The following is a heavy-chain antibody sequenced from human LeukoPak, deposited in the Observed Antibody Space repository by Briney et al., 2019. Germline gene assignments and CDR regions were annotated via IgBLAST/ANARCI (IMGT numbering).Heavy chain of an antibody. CDR2: IKSKIDGGAT. Sequence: GGSLRLSCAASGFTFSDAWMNWVRQAPGKGLEWVGRIKSKIDGGATHFAGPVKGRFSISRDDSKTTVDLQMNSLQSDDTAVYYCTTVRRQKDGWRSFDSWGQGTLVSVSS. D-gene: IGHD5-24*01. CDR3: TTVRRQKDGWRSFDS. V-gene: IGHV3-15*01. J-gene: IGHJ4*02. CDR1: GFTFSDAW.